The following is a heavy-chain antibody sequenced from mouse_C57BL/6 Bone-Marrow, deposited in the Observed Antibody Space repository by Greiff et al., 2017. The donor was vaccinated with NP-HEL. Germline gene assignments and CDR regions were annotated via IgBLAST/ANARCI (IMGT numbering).Heavy chain of an antibody. CDR1: GFNIKNTY. Sequence: VQLKESGAELVRPGASVKLSCTASGFNIKNTYMHWVKQRPEQGLEWIGRIDPANGNTKYAPKFQGKATITADTSSNTAYLQLSSLTSEDTAIYYCARSTDYGSSYWYFDVWGTGTTVTVSS. V-gene: IGHV14-3*01. J-gene: IGHJ1*03. CDR3: ARSTDYGSSYWYFDV. D-gene: IGHD1-1*01. CDR2: IDPANGNT.